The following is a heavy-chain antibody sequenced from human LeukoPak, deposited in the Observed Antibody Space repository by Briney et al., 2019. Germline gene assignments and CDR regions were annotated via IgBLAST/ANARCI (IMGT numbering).Heavy chain of an antibody. V-gene: IGHV4-39*07. CDR2: IYYSGST. CDR1: GGSISSSSYY. Sequence: SETLSLTCTVSGGSISSSSYYWGWIRQPPGKGLEWIGSIYYSGSTYYNPSLKSRVTISVDTSKNQFSLKLSSVTAADTAVYYCAILCVTMVRGALTDGMDVWGQGTTVTVSS. J-gene: IGHJ6*02. CDR3: AILCVTMVRGALTDGMDV. D-gene: IGHD3-10*01.